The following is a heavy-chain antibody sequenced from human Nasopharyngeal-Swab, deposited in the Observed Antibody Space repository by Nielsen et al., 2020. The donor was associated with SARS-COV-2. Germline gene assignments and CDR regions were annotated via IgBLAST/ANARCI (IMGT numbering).Heavy chain of an antibody. J-gene: IGHJ4*02. CDR1: GFTFSDYY. V-gene: IGHV3-11*06. Sequence: GGSLRLSCAASGFTFSDYYMSWIRQAPGKGLEWVSYISSSSSYTNYADSVKGRFTISRDNAKNSLYLQMNSLRAEDTAVYYCAREGYDILTGYFDYWGQGTLVTVSS. CDR2: ISSSSSYT. D-gene: IGHD3-9*01. CDR3: AREGYDILTGYFDY.